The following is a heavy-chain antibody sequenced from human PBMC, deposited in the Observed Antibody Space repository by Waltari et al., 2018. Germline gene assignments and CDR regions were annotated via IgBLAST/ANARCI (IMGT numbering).Heavy chain of an antibody. V-gene: IGHV1-3*01. Sequence: QVQLVQSGAEVKKPGASVKVSCKASGYTFTSYAMHWVRQAPGQRLEWMGWINAGNGNTKYSQKFQGRGTITRDTSASTAYMELSSLRSEDTAVYYCAREEVGDYYDSSGYYGLWGQGTLVTVSS. CDR2: INAGNGNT. D-gene: IGHD3-22*01. CDR1: GYTFTSYA. J-gene: IGHJ4*02. CDR3: AREEVGDYYDSSGYYGL.